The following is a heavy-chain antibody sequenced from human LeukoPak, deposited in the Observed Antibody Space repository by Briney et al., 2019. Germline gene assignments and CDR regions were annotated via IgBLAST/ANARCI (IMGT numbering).Heavy chain of an antibody. CDR2: MNPNSGNT. CDR1: GYTFTSYD. J-gene: IGHJ4*02. CDR3: AREGGPPRFAPFDY. D-gene: IGHD3-16*01. Sequence: ASVKVSCKASGYTFTSYDINWVRQATGQGLEWMGWMNPNSGNTGYAQKFQGRVTMTRNTSISTAYMELSSLRSEDTAVYYCAREGGPPRFAPFDYWGQGTLVTVSS. V-gene: IGHV1-8*01.